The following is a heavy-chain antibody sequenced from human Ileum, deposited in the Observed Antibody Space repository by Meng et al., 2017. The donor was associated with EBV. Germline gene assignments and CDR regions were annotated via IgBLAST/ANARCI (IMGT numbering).Heavy chain of an antibody. D-gene: IGHD2-2*01. J-gene: IGHJ5*02. Sequence: EVQLGESGGGWVQPGESLRLSCAGSRFTFNNAWVSWVRQAPGKGLEWIARIKDKSGGGTTDCAAPVKGRFSISRDESKNMVYLQMSSLKIEDTAVYYCVSSWVEPWGQGTLVTVSS. CDR1: RFTFNNAW. CDR3: VSSWVEP. CDR2: IKDKSGGGTT. V-gene: IGHV3-15*01.